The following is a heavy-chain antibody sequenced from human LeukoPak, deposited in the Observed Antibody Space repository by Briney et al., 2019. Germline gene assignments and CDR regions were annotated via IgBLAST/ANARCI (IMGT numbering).Heavy chain of an antibody. CDR2: INPNSGGT. CDR3: ARPDHYYDSSGYSN. Sequence: GASVKVSCKASGYTFTGYYMHWVRQAPGQGLEWMGRINPNSGGTNYAQKFQGRVTMTRDTSISTAYMELSRLRSDDTAVYYCARPDHYYDSSGYSNWGQGTLVTVSS. V-gene: IGHV1-2*06. CDR1: GYTFTGYY. J-gene: IGHJ4*02. D-gene: IGHD3-22*01.